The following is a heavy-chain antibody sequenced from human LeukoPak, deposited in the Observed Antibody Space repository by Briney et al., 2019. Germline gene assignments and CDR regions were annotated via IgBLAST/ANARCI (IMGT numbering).Heavy chain of an antibody. V-gene: IGHV4-31*03. CDR1: GGSISSGGYY. D-gene: IGHD1-26*01. J-gene: IGHJ4*02. Sequence: SETLSLTCTVSGGSISSGGYYWSWIRQHPGKGLEWIGYIYYSGSTYYNPSLKSRVTISVDTSKNQFSLKLSSVTAADTAVYYCARVGDTPLMYYFDYWGQGTLVTVSS. CDR2: IYYSGST. CDR3: ARVGDTPLMYYFDY.